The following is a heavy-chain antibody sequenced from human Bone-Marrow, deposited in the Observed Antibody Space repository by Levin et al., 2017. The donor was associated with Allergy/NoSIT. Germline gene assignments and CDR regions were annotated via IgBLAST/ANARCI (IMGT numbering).Heavy chain of an antibody. CDR3: ARDHDYYDRAFDS. CDR1: GYTFTDYY. V-gene: IGHV1-2*02. D-gene: IGHD3-22*01. CDR2: INPNSGGT. J-gene: IGHJ3*02. Sequence: ASVKVSCKASGYTFTDYYMNWVRQAPGQGLEWMGWINPNSGGTNYAQKFQGRVTMTRDTSISTAYMELSGLRSDYTAVYYCARDHDYYDRAFDSWGQGTMVTVSS.